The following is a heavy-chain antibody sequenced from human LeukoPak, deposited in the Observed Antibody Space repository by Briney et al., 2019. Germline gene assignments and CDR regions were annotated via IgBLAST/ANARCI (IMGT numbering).Heavy chain of an antibody. CDR2: IYHSGST. CDR1: GGSISSGGYS. D-gene: IGHD3-10*01. Sequence: PSETLSLTCAVSGGSISSGGYSWSWIRQPPGKGLEWFVYIYHSGSTYYNPSLKSRVTISVDTSKNQFSLKLSSVTAADTAVYYCARGGDYYGSGSYYAFDPWGQGTLVTVSS. CDR3: ARGGDYYGSGSYYAFDP. J-gene: IGHJ5*02. V-gene: IGHV4-30-2*01.